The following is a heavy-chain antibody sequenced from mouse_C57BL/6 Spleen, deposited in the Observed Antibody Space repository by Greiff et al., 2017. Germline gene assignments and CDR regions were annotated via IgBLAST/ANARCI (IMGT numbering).Heavy chain of an antibody. CDR1: GYTFTSYW. D-gene: IGHD1-1*01. V-gene: IGHV1-72*01. CDR2: LDPNSGGT. J-gene: IGHJ3*01. CDR3: ATPPIYYYGSSYVDWFAY. Sequence: QVQLQQPGAELVKPGASVKLSCKASGYTFTSYWMHWVKQRPGRGLEWIGRLDPNSGGTKDNEKCQSKATLTVDKPSSTAYMQLSSLTSEDSAVYYCATPPIYYYGSSYVDWFAYWGQGTLVTVSA.